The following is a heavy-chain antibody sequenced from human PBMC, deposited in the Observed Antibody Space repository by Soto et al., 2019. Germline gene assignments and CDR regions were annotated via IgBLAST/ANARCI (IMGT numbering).Heavy chain of an antibody. V-gene: IGHV4-34*01. CDR3: ARGYIWGSYRYTVKSYYFDY. CDR1: GGSFSGYY. D-gene: IGHD3-16*02. Sequence: PSETLSLTCAVYGGSFSGYYWSWSRQPPGKGLEWIGEINHSGSTNYNPSLKSRVTISVDTSKNQFSLKLSSVTAAGTAVYYCARGYIWGSYRYTVKSYYFDYWGQGTLVTVSS. CDR2: INHSGST. J-gene: IGHJ4*02.